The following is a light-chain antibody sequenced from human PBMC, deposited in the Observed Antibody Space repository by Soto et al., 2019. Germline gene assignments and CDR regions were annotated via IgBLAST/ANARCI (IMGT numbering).Light chain of an antibody. CDR2: DAS. J-gene: IGKJ2*01. CDR3: HQYNSWPPGT. Sequence: EIVLTQSPGTLSLSPGERATLSCRASQSVSSYYLAWYQQKPGQAPRLLISDASTRATGIPARFSGSGSGTEFTLTISSLQSEDFALYYCHQYNSWPPGTFGQGTKVDIK. CDR1: QSVSSY. V-gene: IGKV3-15*01.